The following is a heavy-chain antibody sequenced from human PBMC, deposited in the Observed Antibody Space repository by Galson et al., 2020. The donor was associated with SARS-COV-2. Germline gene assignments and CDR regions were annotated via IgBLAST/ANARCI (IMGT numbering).Heavy chain of an antibody. D-gene: IGHD3-10*01. CDR1: RYTFTRYY. J-gene: IGHJ5*02. CDR2: INPSGGST. CDR3: ARGRLLLWSSGGWFDP. Sequence: ASVQVSCKASRYTFTRYYMHWVRQAPAHGLEWTGIINPSGGSTSYAQKLQGRVTTTRDTSTSPVYMELSSLRSEDTAVYYCARGRLLLWSSGGWFDPWGQGTLVTVSS. V-gene: IGHV1-46*01.